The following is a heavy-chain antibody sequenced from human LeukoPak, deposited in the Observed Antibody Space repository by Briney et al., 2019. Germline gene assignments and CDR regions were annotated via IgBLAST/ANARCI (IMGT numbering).Heavy chain of an antibody. CDR3: ARYYSSGWQSYFDY. D-gene: IGHD6-19*01. CDR2: IYYSGST. V-gene: IGHV4-39*01. Sequence: SETLSLTCTVSGGSISSSSYYWGWIRQPPGKGLEWIGSIYYSGSTCYNPSLKSRVTISVDTSKNQFSLKLSSVTAADTAVYYCARYYSSGWQSYFDYWGQGTLVTVSS. J-gene: IGHJ4*02. CDR1: GGSISSSSYY.